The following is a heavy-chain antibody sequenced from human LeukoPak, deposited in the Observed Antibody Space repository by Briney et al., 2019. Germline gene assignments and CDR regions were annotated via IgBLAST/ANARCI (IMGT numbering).Heavy chain of an antibody. Sequence: ASVKVSCKASGYTFTSYYMHWVRQAPGQGLEWMGWISAYNGNTNYAQKLQGRVTMTTDTSTSTAYMELRSLRPDDTAVYYCARAGSMSWFDPWGQGTLVTVSS. CDR3: ARAGSMSWFDP. D-gene: IGHD3-10*01. V-gene: IGHV1-18*04. CDR2: ISAYNGNT. CDR1: GYTFTSYY. J-gene: IGHJ5*02.